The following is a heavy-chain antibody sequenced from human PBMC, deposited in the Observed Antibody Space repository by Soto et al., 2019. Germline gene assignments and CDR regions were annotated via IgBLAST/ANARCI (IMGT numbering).Heavy chain of an antibody. CDR2: ISGGIT. CDR1: GFTFSNYA. D-gene: IGHD2-21*02. CDR3: ATCIGGDCYSDH. V-gene: IGHV3-23*01. Sequence: PGGSLRLSCSASGFTFSNYAMSWVRQAPGKGLEWVLAISGGITYYAYSVKGRFTISRDNSKNTLFLQMTSLRVEDTAVYYCATCIGGDCYSDHWGRGALVTVSS. J-gene: IGHJ5*02.